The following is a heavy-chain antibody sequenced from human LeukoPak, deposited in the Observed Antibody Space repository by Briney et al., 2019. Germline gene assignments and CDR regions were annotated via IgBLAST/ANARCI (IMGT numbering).Heavy chain of an antibody. Sequence: SETLSLTCTVSGGSISSYYWSWIRQPPGKGLEWIGYIYYSGSTNYNPSPKSRVTISVDTSKNQFSLKLSSVTAADTAVYYCASHCSSTSCGAFDIWGQGTMVTVSS. CDR3: ASHCSSTSCGAFDI. J-gene: IGHJ3*02. CDR2: IYYSGST. CDR1: GGSISSYY. D-gene: IGHD2-2*01. V-gene: IGHV4-59*01.